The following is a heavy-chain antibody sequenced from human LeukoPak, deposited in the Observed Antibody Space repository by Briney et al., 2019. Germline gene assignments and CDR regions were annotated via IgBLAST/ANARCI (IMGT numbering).Heavy chain of an antibody. CDR3: ARVTGYSNWFDP. CDR1: GGTFTCYS. Sequence: ASVKVSCKASGGTFTCYSVSWVRQAPGHGLEWMGGIVPIFGTTNYAEKFKGRVTMTTDESTTIVYMELSSLRSEDTAVYYCARVTGYSNWFDPWGQGTLVTVSS. V-gene: IGHV1-69*05. CDR2: IVPIFGTT. D-gene: IGHD4-11*01. J-gene: IGHJ5*02.